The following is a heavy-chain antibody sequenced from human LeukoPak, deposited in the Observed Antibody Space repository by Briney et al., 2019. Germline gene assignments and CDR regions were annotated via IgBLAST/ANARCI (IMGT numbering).Heavy chain of an antibody. V-gene: IGHV4-34*01. CDR2: INHSGST. Sequence: PSETLSLTCAVYGGSFSGYYWSWIRQPPGKGLEWIGEINHSGSTNYNPSLKSRVTISVDTSKNQFSLKLSSVTAEDTAVYYCVGYNWFDPWGREPWSPSPQ. CDR1: GGSFSGYY. J-gene: IGHJ5*02. CDR3: VGYNWFDP.